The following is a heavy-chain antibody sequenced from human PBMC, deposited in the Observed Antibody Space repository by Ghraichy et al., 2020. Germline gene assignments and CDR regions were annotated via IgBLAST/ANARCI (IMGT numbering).Heavy chain of an antibody. D-gene: IGHD6-6*01. CDR1: GGSISSYY. V-gene: IGHV4-59*01. CDR2: IYYSGST. CDR3: ARGELVDPDYYYGMDV. Sequence: SETLSLTCTVSGGSISSYYWSWIRQPPGKGLEWIGYIYYSGSTNYNPSLKSRVTISVDTSKNQFSLKLSSVTAADTAVYYCARGELVDPDYYYGMDVWGQGTTVTVSS. J-gene: IGHJ6*02.